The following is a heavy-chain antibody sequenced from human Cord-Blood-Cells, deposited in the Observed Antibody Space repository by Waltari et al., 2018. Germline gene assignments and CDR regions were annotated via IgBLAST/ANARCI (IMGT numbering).Heavy chain of an antibody. CDR2: INPNSGGT. J-gene: IGHJ6*02. D-gene: IGHD3-9*01. CDR1: GYTFTGYY. Sequence: QVQLVQSGAEVKKPGASVKVSCKASGYTFTGYYMHWVRQAPGQRLEWMGWINPNSGGTNYAQKFQGWVTMTRDTSISTAYMELSRLRSDDTAVYYCARGAYYDILTGYYYYYYGMDVWGQGTTVTVSS. CDR3: ARGAYYDILTGYYYYYYGMDV. V-gene: IGHV1-2*04.